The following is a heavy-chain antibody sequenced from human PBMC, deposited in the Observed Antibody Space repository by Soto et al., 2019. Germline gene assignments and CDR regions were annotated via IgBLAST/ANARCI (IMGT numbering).Heavy chain of an antibody. V-gene: IGHV3-21*01. CDR2: ISSSSSYI. CDR3: ARVDILPGYETYYGMDV. D-gene: IGHD3-9*01. J-gene: IGHJ6*02. CDR1: GFTFSSYS. Sequence: EVQLVESGGGLVKPGGSLRLSCAASGFTFSSYSMNWVRQAPGKGLEWVSSISSSSSYIYYADSVKGRFTISRDNAKNSLYLKMNSLRAEDTAVYYCARVDILPGYETYYGMDVWGQGTTVTVSS.